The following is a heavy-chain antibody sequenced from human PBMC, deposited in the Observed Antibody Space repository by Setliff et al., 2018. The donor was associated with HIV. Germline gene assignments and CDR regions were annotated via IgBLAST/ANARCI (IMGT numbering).Heavy chain of an antibody. CDR1: GGSISSGSYF. CDR2: IYTSGST. V-gene: IGHV4-61*02. Sequence: SLTCTVSGGSISSGSYFWTWIRQPAGKGLEWIGRIYTSGSTNYNPSLKSRVTISVDTSKNRFSLRLTSVTAADTAVYYSARTKADGYNGVFDSWGQGTLVTAPQ. CDR3: ARTKADGYNGVFDS. D-gene: IGHD5-12*01. J-gene: IGHJ4*02.